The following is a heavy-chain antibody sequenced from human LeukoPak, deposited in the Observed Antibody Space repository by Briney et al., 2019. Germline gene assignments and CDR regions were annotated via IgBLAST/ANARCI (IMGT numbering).Heavy chain of an antibody. V-gene: IGHV3-23*01. Sequence: GGSLRLSCAASGLTLSSYGMSWFRQAPGKGLEWLSAISGSGGSTYYADSVQGRFTISRDNSKNTLYLQMSSLRAEDTAVYYCANSPKSDYWGQGTLVTVSS. CDR2: ISGSGGST. J-gene: IGHJ4*02. CDR1: GLTLSSYG. CDR3: ANSPKSDY.